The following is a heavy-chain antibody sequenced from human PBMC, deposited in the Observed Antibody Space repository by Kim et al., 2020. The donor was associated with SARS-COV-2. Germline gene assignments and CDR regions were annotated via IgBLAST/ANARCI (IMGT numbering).Heavy chain of an antibody. CDR2: ISYDGSNK. D-gene: IGHD6-13*01. CDR1: GFTFSSYA. CDR3: ARVRTIYGYSSSWGIDY. J-gene: IGHJ4*02. V-gene: IGHV3-30-3*01. Sequence: GGSLRLSCAASGFTFSSYAMHWVRQAPGKGLEWVAVISYDGSNKYYADSVKGRFTISRDNSKNTLYLQMNSLRAEDTAVYYCARVRTIYGYSSSWGIDYWGQGTLVTVSS.